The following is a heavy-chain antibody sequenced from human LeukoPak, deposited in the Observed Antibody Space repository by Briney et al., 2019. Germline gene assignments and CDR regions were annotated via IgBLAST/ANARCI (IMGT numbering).Heavy chain of an antibody. D-gene: IGHD3-16*02. CDR2: MNPNSGNT. Sequence: GASVKVSCKASGYTFTSYDINWVRQATGQGLEWMGWMNPNSGNTGYAQKFQGRVTITRNTSISTAYMELSSLRSEDTAVYYCARGDMITFGGVIAEDAFDIWGQGTMVTVSS. CDR3: ARGDMITFGGVIAEDAFDI. J-gene: IGHJ3*02. CDR1: GYTFTSYD. V-gene: IGHV1-8*03.